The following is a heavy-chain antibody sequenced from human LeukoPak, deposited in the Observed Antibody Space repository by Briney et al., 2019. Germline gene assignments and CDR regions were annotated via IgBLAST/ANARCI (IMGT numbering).Heavy chain of an antibody. CDR1: GLTFYTYA. D-gene: IGHD6-13*01. V-gene: IGHV3-23*01. CDR2: ISGRDGRT. CDR3: CTSPSFGSSWYQFNY. J-gene: IGHJ4*02. Sequence: PGGSLRLSFSVSGLTFYTYAMSWVRQAPGKGLEWVSAISGRDGRTYYTDSVKGRFIISRDNSKNTLYLQMNSLRAEDTAVYYCCTSPSFGSSWYQFNYWGQGALVTVSS.